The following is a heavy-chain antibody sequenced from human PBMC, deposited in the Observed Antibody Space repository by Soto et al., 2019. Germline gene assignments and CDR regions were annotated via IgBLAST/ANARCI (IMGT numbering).Heavy chain of an antibody. CDR1: GGTFSCYA. CDR2: IVPIVDTS. D-gene: IGHD5-12*01. CDR3: VRVVAIPGYPDN. J-gene: IGHJ4*02. Sequence: SVKVSCKTSGGTFSCYAISWVLQAPGQGLEWMGGIVPIVDTSTYAQKFQGRVTITADESTSTAYMELSSLRSDDTAIYYCVRVVAIPGYPDNWGQGTLVTVSS. V-gene: IGHV1-69*13.